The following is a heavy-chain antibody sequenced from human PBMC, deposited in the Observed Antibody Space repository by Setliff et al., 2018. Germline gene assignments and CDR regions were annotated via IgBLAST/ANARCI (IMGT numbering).Heavy chain of an antibody. D-gene: IGHD1-26*01. J-gene: IGHJ6*03. V-gene: IGHV3-21*04. Sequence: GGSLRLSCAASGFTFSSYSLNWVRQAPGKGLEWVSSISSSSSYIYYVDSVRGRFTISRDNAKNSLYLQMNSLRDEDTAVYYCARERVGRYYYYHMDVWGKGTTVTVSS. CDR1: GFTFSSYS. CDR3: ARERVGRYYYYHMDV. CDR2: ISSSSSYI.